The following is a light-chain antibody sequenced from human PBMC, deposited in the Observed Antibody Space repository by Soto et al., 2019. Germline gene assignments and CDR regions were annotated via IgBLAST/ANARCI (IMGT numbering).Light chain of an antibody. CDR3: QQYSSWPLT. V-gene: IGKV3-15*01. Sequence: EIVMTQSQASLSVSPGEGATLSCRASQSVSSNLAWYQQKPGQAPRLLNYAASTRATDIPARFTGSGSGTEFTLTISRLQSDDFGVYYCQQYSSWPLTFGGGTKVEIK. CDR1: QSVSSN. CDR2: AAS. J-gene: IGKJ4*01.